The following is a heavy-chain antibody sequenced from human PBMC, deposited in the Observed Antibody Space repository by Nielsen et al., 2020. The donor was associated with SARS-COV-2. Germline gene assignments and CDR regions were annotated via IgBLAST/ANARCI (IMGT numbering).Heavy chain of an antibody. V-gene: IGHV4-4*02. CDR3: ARGDLVVVPSPILGLGPFFYYFYLDV. CDR2: VSHRGSI. J-gene: IGHJ6*03. CDR1: GGSVSSNDW. D-gene: IGHD2-2*01. Sequence: SETLSLTCAVSGGSVSSNDWWTWVRQSPGKGLVWIGEVSHRGSINYNPSLTSRVTLSMDKSKRQFSLRLTSVSAADTAVYFCARGDLVVVPSPILGLGPFFYYFYLDVWGKGTTVIVSS.